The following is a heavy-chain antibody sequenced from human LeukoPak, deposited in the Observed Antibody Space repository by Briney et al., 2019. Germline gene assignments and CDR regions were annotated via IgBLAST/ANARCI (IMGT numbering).Heavy chain of an antibody. CDR1: GDTFSSYG. CDR2: IRDDGSNK. Sequence: GGSLRLSCAASGDTFSSYGMNWVRQAPGKGLEWVAFIRDDGSNKYYADSVKGRFTISRDKSKNTLYLQMNSLRAEDTAVYYCARGRAYYYYMDVWGKGTTVTISS. J-gene: IGHJ6*03. V-gene: IGHV3-30*02. CDR3: ARGRAYYYYMDV.